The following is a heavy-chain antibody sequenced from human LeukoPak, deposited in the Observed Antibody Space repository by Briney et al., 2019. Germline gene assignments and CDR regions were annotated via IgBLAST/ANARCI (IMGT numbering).Heavy chain of an antibody. CDR2: IKHDGSEK. CDR1: GFTFSDYW. Sequence: GGSLRLSCAASGFTFSDYWMSWVRQAPGKGLEGVANIKHDGSEKYHVDSVKGRFTISRDNAKNSLYLQMNSLRAEDTAVYYCARDNSNIDAFDIWGQGTMVTVSS. J-gene: IGHJ3*02. CDR3: ARDNSNIDAFDI. D-gene: IGHD4-11*01. V-gene: IGHV3-7*01.